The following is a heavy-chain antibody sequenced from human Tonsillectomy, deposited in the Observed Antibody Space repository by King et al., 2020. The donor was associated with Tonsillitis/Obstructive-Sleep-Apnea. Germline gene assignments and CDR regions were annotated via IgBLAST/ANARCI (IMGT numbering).Heavy chain of an antibody. D-gene: IGHD3-10*01. J-gene: IGHJ5*02. CDR3: ARHRYYYNWFDP. CDR1: GGSISTTTYY. Sequence: QLQESAPGLVKPSETLSLTCTVSGGSISTTTYYWGWIRQPPGKGLEWIGSIYYDGSTYYNPSLKSRVTISVDTSRNQFSLKLSSVTAADTAVYYCARHRYYYNWFDPWGQGTLVSVSS. V-gene: IGHV4-39*01. CDR2: IYYDGST.